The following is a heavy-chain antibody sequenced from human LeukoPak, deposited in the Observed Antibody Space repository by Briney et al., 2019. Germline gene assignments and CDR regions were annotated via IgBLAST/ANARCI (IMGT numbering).Heavy chain of an antibody. Sequence: SETLSLTCSVSGASISGGTYYWGWIRQPPGKGLEWIGSIYYTGSTYDNPSLKSRVTISVDTSKNQFSLKLSSVTAADTAVYYCARGTVTTSVPLRPSAFDYWGQGTLVTVSS. CDR3: ARGTVTTSVPLRPSAFDY. CDR1: GASISGGTYY. CDR2: IYYTGST. V-gene: IGHV4-39*01. D-gene: IGHD4-17*01. J-gene: IGHJ4*02.